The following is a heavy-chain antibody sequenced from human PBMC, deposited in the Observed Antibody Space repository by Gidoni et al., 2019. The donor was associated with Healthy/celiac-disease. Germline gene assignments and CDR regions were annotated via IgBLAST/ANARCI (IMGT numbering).Heavy chain of an antibody. CDR1: GFTVSSNY. CDR2: IYSVGST. V-gene: IGHV3-53*02. CDR3: ASAYCSGGSCGADY. Sequence: EVQLVETGGGLIQPGGSLRLSCAASGFTVSSNYMSWVRQAPGKGLEWFSVIYSVGSTYYADSVKGRFTISRDNSKNTLYLQMNSLRAEDTAVYYCASAYCSGGSCGADYWGQGTLVTVSS. D-gene: IGHD2-15*01. J-gene: IGHJ4*02.